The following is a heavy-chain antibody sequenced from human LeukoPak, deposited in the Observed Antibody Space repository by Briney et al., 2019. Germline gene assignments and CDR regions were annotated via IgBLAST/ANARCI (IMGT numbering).Heavy chain of an antibody. Sequence: GASVKVSCKASGYTFTSYYMHWVRQAPGQGLEWMGIINPSGGSTSYAQKFQGRVTMTRDTSISTAYMELSRLRSDDTAAYYCARDLAGPYYYDSSGVDYWGQGTLVTVSS. CDR2: INPSGGST. D-gene: IGHD3-22*01. J-gene: IGHJ4*02. CDR1: GYTFTSYY. CDR3: ARDLAGPYYYDSSGVDY. V-gene: IGHV1-46*01.